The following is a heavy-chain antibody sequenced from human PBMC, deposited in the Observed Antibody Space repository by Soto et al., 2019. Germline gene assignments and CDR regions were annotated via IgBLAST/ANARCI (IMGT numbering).Heavy chain of an antibody. CDR2: IFYSGST. Sequence: SETLSLTCTVSGGSISSGDYYWSWIRQPPGRGLEWIGYIFYSGSTSHNPSLRSRVTISVDTSKNQFSLKLTSVTAADAAVYYCARGLNYFGSGTYNYYYGMDVWGQGTTVTGSS. V-gene: IGHV4-30-4*01. CDR3: ARGLNYFGSGTYNYYYGMDV. D-gene: IGHD3-10*01. CDR1: GGSISSGDYY. J-gene: IGHJ6*02.